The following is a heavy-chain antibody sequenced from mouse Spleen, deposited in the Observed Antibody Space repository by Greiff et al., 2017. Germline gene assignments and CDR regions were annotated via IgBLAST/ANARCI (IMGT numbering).Heavy chain of an antibody. CDR1: GFTFSSYA. V-gene: IGHV5-9-3*01. J-gene: IGHJ4*01. CDR3: ARQTGTDYAMDC. D-gene: IGHD4-1*01. CDR2: ISSGGSYT. Sequence: EVKLMESGGGLVKPGGSLKLSCAASGFTFSSYAMSWVRQTPEKRLEWVATISSGGSYTYYPDSVKGRFTISRDNAKNTLYLQMSSLRSEDTAMYYCARQTGTDYAMDCWGQGTSVTVSS.